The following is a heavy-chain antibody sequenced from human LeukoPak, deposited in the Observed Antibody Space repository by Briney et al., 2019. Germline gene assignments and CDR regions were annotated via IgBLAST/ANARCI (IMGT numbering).Heavy chain of an antibody. CDR2: IIAFLGTT. Sequence: SVKVSCKASGGVFTTYAISWVRQAPGQGLEWMGSIIAFLGTTNYAQKFQGRVTITADEPTRTAYMELTYVRSDDTAVYYCTIIPNVILFTHYFEYWGQGTLVTVSS. V-gene: IGHV1-69*11. J-gene: IGHJ4*02. CDR1: GGVFTTYA. D-gene: IGHD2-21*01. CDR3: TIIPNVILFTHYFEY.